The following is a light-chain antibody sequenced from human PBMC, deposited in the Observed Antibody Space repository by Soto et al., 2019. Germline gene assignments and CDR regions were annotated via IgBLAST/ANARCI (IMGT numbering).Light chain of an antibody. CDR1: SSDVGGYNY. Sequence: QSALTQPASVSGSPGQSITISCTGTSSDVGGYNYVSWYQQHPGKAPKLMIYDVNKRPSGVPDRFSGSKSGNTASLTVSGLQAEDEADYYCSSYAGSNILVFGGGTKLTVL. CDR2: DVN. J-gene: IGLJ3*02. V-gene: IGLV2-8*01. CDR3: SSYAGSNILV.